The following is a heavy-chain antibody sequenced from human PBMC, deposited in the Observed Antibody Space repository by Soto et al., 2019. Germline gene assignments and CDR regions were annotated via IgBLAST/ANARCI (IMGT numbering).Heavy chain of an antibody. CDR1: GNTFTNYY. Sequence: QVQLMQSGAEVKKPGASVKVSCKASGNTFTNYYIHWVRQAPGQGLEWMGTINPSGGHTTYAQKFLGRVTMTRDTSTSTLYMELTRLRSEDTAVYYCARGGHVVVVTAAFDYWGQGTLVTVSS. D-gene: IGHD2-21*02. V-gene: IGHV1-46*01. CDR2: INPSGGHT. J-gene: IGHJ4*02. CDR3: ARGGHVVVVTAAFDY.